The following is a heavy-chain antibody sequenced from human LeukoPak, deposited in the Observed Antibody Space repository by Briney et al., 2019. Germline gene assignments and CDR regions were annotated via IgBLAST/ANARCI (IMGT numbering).Heavy chain of an antibody. CDR1: GYTFSNYY. J-gene: IGHJ6*03. CDR3: ARGPRNYYYYYMDV. CDR2: INPVTDAT. Sequence: ASVKVSCKASGYTFSNYYMHWVRQAPGEGLEWVGRINPVTDATDYAQKFQGRVTLTRDNSMRTAYMELSSLRSEDTAVYYCARGPRNYYYYYMDVWGKGTTVTVSS. V-gene: IGHV1-2*06.